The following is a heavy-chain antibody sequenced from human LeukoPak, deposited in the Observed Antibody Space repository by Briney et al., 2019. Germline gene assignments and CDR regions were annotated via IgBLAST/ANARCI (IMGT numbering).Heavy chain of an antibody. V-gene: IGHV1-69*05. CDR3: ARGLDSSGYSMAY. D-gene: IGHD3-22*01. Sequence: GASVKVPCKASGGTFSSYAISWVRQAPGQGLEWMGGIIPIFGTANYAQKFQGRVTITTDESTSTAYMELSSLRSEDTAVYYCARGLDSSGYSMAYWGQGTLVTVSS. J-gene: IGHJ4*02. CDR1: GGTFSSYA. CDR2: IIPIFGTA.